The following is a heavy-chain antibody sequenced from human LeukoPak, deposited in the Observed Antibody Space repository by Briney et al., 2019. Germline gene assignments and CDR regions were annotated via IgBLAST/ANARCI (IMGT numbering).Heavy chain of an antibody. V-gene: IGHV1-8*01. CDR2: MNPNTGNA. CDR3: ARVGYSNSYDY. J-gene: IGHJ4*02. CDR1: GYTFTNFD. Sequence: VASVKVSCKASGYTFTNFDINWVRQATGQGLEWMGWMNPNTGNAGYAQKFQDRLTITWDASVTTAYMDLSSLRSEDTAVYYCARVGYSNSYDYWGQGTQVTVSP. D-gene: IGHD1-26*01.